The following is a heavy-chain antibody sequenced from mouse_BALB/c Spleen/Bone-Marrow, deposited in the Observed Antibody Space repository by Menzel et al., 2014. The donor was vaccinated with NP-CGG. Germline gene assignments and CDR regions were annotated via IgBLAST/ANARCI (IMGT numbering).Heavy chain of an antibody. Sequence: VQLQQSGAEPVRPETSVKIPCKASGYTFTNYWLGWVKQRPGHGLEWIGDIYPGGGYTNYNEKFKGKATLTADTSSSTAYMQLSSLTSEDSAVYFCAREVRRYFDVWGAGTTVTVSS. V-gene: IGHV1-63*02. D-gene: IGHD2-14*01. CDR3: AREVRRYFDV. CDR2: IYPGGGYT. CDR1: GYTFTNYW. J-gene: IGHJ1*01.